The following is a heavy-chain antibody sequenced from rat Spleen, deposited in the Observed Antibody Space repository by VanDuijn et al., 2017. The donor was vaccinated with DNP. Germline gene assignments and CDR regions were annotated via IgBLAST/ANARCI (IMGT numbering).Heavy chain of an antibody. V-gene: IGHV2-43*01. J-gene: IGHJ4*01. CDR1: GLSLTSYH. CDR2: IWTGGTT. D-gene: IGHD3-8*01. Sequence: QVQQKESGPGLVQPSQTLSPTCTVPGLSLTSYHISWVRQPPGKGLEWMGIIWTGGTTAYNSLLKSRLSITRDTSKSQVFLKRNSLQTADTATYYCAGVPNTYYVMDAWGQGASVTVSS. CDR3: AGVPNTYYVMDA.